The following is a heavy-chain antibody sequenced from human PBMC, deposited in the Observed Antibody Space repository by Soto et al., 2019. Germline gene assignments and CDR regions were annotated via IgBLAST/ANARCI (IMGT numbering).Heavy chain of an antibody. CDR3: AREENCSDGICYSEYFQR. V-gene: IGHV1-46*01. Sequence: ASVKVSCKASGYIFTAYSMHWVRQAPGQGLEWMGVVNPSGGSTNYAQKFQGRITMARDTSTSTVYMDLSSLTSEDTAVYYCAREENCSDGICYSEYFQRWGQGTLVTVSS. CDR2: VNPSGGST. CDR1: GYIFTAYS. D-gene: IGHD2-15*01. J-gene: IGHJ1*01.